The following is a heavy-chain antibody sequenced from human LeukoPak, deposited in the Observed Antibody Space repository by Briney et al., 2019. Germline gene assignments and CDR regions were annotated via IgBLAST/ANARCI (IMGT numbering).Heavy chain of an antibody. J-gene: IGHJ4*02. CDR1: GFTFSSYG. CDR3: AKDHRISYSSGWYGGDY. D-gene: IGHD6-19*01. Sequence: GGSLRLSCAASGFTFSSYGMHWVRQAPGKGLEWVAFIRYDGSNKYYADSVRGRFTISRDNSKNTLYLQMNSLRAEDTAVYYCAKDHRISYSSGWYGGDYWGQGTLVTVSS. CDR2: IRYDGSNK. V-gene: IGHV3-30*02.